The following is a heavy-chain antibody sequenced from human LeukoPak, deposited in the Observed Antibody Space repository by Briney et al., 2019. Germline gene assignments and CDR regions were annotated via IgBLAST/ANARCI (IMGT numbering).Heavy chain of an antibody. CDR3: ARGDYGNFDY. D-gene: IGHD4-17*01. V-gene: IGHV1-2*06. CDR2: INPNSGGT. J-gene: IGHJ4*02. Sequence: ASVKVSCKASGYTFTGYYMHWVRQAPGQGLEWMGRINPNSGGTNYAQKFQGRVTMTRDTSISTAYMELSSLRSEDTAVYYCARGDYGNFDYWGQGTLVTVSS. CDR1: GYTFTGYY.